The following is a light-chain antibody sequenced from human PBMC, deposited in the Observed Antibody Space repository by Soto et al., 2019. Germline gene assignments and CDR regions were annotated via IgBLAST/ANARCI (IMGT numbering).Light chain of an antibody. CDR3: AGWDDSLNGVV. J-gene: IGLJ2*01. CDR2: SNN. V-gene: IGLV1-44*01. Sequence: QSVLTQPPSASGTPGQRVTISCSGSSSNIGSNTVNWYQQLPGTAPKLLIYSNNQRPSGVADRFSCSKSGTSASLAISGLQYDDAADYYCAGWDDSLNGVVFGGGTKLTVL. CDR1: SSNIGSNT.